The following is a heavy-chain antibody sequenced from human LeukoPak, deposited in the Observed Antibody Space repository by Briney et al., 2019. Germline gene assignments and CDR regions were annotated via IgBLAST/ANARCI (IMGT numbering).Heavy chain of an antibody. CDR2: ISNLGRAI. CDR3: VRGGYTYGLDF. J-gene: IGHJ4*02. CDR1: GFTVTSYS. D-gene: IGHD5-18*01. Sequence: PGRSLRLSCAASGFTVTSYSMNWVSQAPGKGPEWIAYISNLGRAIYYGDSVKGRFTISRDTAENSVALHMTSLRTEDTATYYCVRGGYTYGLDFWGQGTLVTVSS. V-gene: IGHV3-48*04.